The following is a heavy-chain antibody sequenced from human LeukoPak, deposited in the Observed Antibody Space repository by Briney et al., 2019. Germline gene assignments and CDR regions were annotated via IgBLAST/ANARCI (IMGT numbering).Heavy chain of an antibody. J-gene: IGHJ6*03. V-gene: IGHV1-2*02. Sequence: ASVKVSRKASGYTFTGYYMHWVRQAPGQGLEWMGWINPNSGGTNYAQKFQGRVTMTRDTSISTAYMELSRLRSDDTAVYYCARAFWSGYYFMGYYYMDVWGKGTTVTVSS. CDR3: ARAFWSGYYFMGYYYMDV. CDR2: INPNSGGT. CDR1: GYTFTGYY. D-gene: IGHD3-3*01.